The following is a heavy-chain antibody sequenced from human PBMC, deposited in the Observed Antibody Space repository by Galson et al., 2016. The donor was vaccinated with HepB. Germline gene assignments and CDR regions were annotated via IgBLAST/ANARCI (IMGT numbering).Heavy chain of an antibody. CDR2: IYYSGTT. D-gene: IGHD4-23*01. V-gene: IGHV4-31*03. CDR1: GGSIIRGGYY. CDR3: ASSTGGDGFDI. Sequence: TLSLTCTVSGGSIIRGGYYWSWIRQSPGKGLEWIGYIYYSGTTYYNPSLKSRATISVDTSKNQFSLKVSSVSAADTAVYYCASSTGGDGFDIWGQGTMVTVSS. J-gene: IGHJ3*02.